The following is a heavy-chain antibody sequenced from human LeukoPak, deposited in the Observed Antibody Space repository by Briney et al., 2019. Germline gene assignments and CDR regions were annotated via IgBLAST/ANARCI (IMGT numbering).Heavy chain of an antibody. CDR3: AKEYYYDSSGYYYFDY. CDR2: ISGSGGNT. Sequence: GSLRLSCAASGFTFSSYAMSWVRQAPGKGLEWVSAISGSGGNTYYADSVKGRFTISRDNSKNTLYLQMNSLRAEDTAVYYCAKEYYYDSSGYYYFDYWGQGTLVTVSS. J-gene: IGHJ4*02. CDR1: GFTFSSYA. V-gene: IGHV3-23*01. D-gene: IGHD3-22*01.